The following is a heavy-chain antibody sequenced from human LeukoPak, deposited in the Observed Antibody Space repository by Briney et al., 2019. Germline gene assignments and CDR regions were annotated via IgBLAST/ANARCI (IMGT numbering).Heavy chain of an antibody. CDR2: INPSGGSI. D-gene: IGHD6-13*01. CDR1: GYTFTSCY. Sequence: GASVKVSCKASGYTFTSCYIHWVRQAPGQGLEWMGIINPSGGSISYAQKFQGRVTMTRDTSTSTVYMELSSLRSDDTAVYYCARGDYSSKWSTCDHGGQGTLVSVSS. J-gene: IGHJ4*02. CDR3: ARGDYSSKWSTCDH. V-gene: IGHV1-46*01.